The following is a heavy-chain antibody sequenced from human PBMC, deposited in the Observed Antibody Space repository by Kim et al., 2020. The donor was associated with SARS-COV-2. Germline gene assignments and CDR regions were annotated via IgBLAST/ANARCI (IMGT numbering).Heavy chain of an antibody. CDR2: IDPSDSYT. Sequence: GESLKISCKGSGYSFTSYWISWVRQMPGKGLEWMGRIDPSDSYTNYSPSFQGHVTISADKSISTAYLQWSSLKASDTAMYYCARAVDFIAESIVGATYGMDVWGQGTTVTVSS. J-gene: IGHJ6*02. D-gene: IGHD1-26*01. CDR3: ARAVDFIAESIVGATYGMDV. CDR1: GYSFTSYW. V-gene: IGHV5-10-1*01.